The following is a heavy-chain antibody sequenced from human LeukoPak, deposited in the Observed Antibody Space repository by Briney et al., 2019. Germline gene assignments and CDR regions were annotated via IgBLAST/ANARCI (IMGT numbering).Heavy chain of an antibody. Sequence: GGSLRLSCAASGFTFGSYAMSWVRQAPGKGLEWVSAISGSGGSTYYADSVKGRFTISRDNSKNTLYLQMNSLRAEDTAVYYCATVYYYDSSGYYPFDYWGQGTLVTVSS. CDR3: ATVYYYDSSGYYPFDY. CDR1: GFTFGSYA. CDR2: ISGSGGST. J-gene: IGHJ4*02. V-gene: IGHV3-23*01. D-gene: IGHD3-22*01.